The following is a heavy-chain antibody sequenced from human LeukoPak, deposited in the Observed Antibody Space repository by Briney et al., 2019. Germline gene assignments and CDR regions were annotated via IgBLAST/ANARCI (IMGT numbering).Heavy chain of an antibody. V-gene: IGHV3-23*01. J-gene: IGHJ4*02. CDR2: ISGSGGST. CDR1: GFTFSSYA. D-gene: IGHD6-19*01. Sequence: PGGSLRLSCAASGFTFSSYAMSWVRQAPGKGLEWVSAISGSGGSTYYADSVKGRFTISRDNSKNTLYLQMNSLRAEDTAVYYCAKDLLRRQWLPYFDYWGQGTLVTVSS. CDR3: AKDLLRRQWLPYFDY.